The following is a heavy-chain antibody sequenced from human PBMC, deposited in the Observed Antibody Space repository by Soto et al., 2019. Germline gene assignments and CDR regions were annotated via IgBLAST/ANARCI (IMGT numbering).Heavy chain of an antibody. V-gene: IGHV1-18*01. Sequence: GASVKLSCKASGYTFTSYGISWVRQAPGQGLEWMGWISAYNGNTNYAQKLQGRATMTTDTSTSTAYMELRSLRSDDTAVYYCARVDTMVRGFITPPPFDSGGKETLVTAPS. CDR2: ISAYNGNT. CDR3: ARVDTMVRGFITPPPFDS. D-gene: IGHD3-10*01. CDR1: GYTFTSYG. J-gene: IGHJ4*02.